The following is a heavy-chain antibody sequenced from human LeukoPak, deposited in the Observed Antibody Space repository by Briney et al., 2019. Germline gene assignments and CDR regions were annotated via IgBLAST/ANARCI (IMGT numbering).Heavy chain of an antibody. J-gene: IGHJ4*02. CDR2: ISYDGSNK. CDR3: ARFEGYYDILTGYGYFDY. D-gene: IGHD3-9*01. V-gene: IGHV3-30*04. CDR1: GFTFSSYA. Sequence: GGSLRLSCAASGFTFSSYAMHWVRQAPGKGLEWVAVISYDGSNKYYAGSVKGRFTISRDNSKNTLYLQMNSLRAEDTAVYYCARFEGYYDILTGYGYFDYWGQGTLVTVSS.